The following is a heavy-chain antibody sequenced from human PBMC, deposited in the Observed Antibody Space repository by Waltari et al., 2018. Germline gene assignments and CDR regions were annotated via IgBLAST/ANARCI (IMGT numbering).Heavy chain of an antibody. CDR1: GFTFSSYS. CDR2: SSRSSSYR. D-gene: IGHD4-17*01. Sequence: EVQLVESGGGLVKPGGSLRLSCAASGFTFSSYSMNWVRQAPGKGRDGVSSSSRSSSYRYYADSVKGRFTISRDNAKNSLYLQMNSLRAEDTAVYYCANFYGPSDYWGQGTLVTVSS. CDR3: ANFYGPSDY. J-gene: IGHJ4*02. V-gene: IGHV3-21*01.